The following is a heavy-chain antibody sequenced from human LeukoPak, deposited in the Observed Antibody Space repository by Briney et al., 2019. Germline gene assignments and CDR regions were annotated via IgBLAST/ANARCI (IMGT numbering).Heavy chain of an antibody. CDR2: IYYSGST. V-gene: IGHV4-59*01. CDR1: GGSISSYY. D-gene: IGHD3-16*01. J-gene: IGHJ4*02. Sequence: SETLSLTCTVSGGSISSYYWSWIRQPPGKGLEWIGYIYYSGSTNYNPSLKSRVTISVDTSKNQFSLELSSVTAADTAVYYCARWGSGASDYWGQGTLVTVSS. CDR3: ARWGSGASDY.